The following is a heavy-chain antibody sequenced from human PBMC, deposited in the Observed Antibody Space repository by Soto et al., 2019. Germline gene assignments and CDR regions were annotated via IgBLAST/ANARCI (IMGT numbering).Heavy chain of an antibody. CDR1: GGSISSYY. CDR2: IYYSGST. CDR3: ARFSPPIDY. Sequence: QAQLQESGPGLVKPSETLSLSCTVSGGSISSYYWSWIRQPPGKGLEWIGYIYYSGSTTYNPSLKSRVTISVDTSKNHFSLKLSSVTAADTAMYYCARFSPPIDYWGQGTLVTVSS. V-gene: IGHV4-59*01. J-gene: IGHJ4*02. D-gene: IGHD3-3*02.